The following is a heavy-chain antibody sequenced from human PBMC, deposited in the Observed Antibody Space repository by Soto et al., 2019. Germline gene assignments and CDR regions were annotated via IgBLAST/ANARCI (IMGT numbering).Heavy chain of an antibody. Sequence: GGSLRLSCAASGFTFSSYAMHWVRQAPGKGLEWVAVISYDGSNKYYADSVKGRFTISRDNSKNTLYLQMNSLRAEDTAVYYCARGSDPHDAFDIWGQGTMVTVSS. CDR1: GFTFSSYA. J-gene: IGHJ3*02. V-gene: IGHV3-30-3*01. CDR2: ISYDGSNK. CDR3: ARGSDPHDAFDI.